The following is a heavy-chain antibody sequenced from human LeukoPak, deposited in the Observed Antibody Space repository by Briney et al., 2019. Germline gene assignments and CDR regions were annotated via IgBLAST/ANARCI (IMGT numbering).Heavy chain of an antibody. CDR2: IYSGGST. J-gene: IGHJ4*02. CDR3: ARGGGDSSSWYVDY. V-gene: IGHV3-66*01. CDR1: GFTVSSNY. Sequence: GGSLRLSCAASGFTVSSNYMSWVRQALGKGLEWVSVIYSGGSTYYADSVKGRFTISRDNSKNTLYPQMNSLRAEDTAVYYCARGGGDSSSWYVDYWGQGTLVTVSS. D-gene: IGHD6-13*01.